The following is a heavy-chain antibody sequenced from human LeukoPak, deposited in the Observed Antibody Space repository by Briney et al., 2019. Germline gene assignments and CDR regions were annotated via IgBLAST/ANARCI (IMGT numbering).Heavy chain of an antibody. Sequence: GGSLRLSCAASGFTFSSYSMNWVRQAPGKGLEWVSSISSSSSYIYYADSVKGRFTISRDNAKNSLYLQMNSLRAEDTAVYYCARGLANYYDSSGSGDYWGQGTLVTVSS. CDR3: ARGLANYYDSSGSGDY. CDR1: GFTFSSYS. D-gene: IGHD3-22*01. J-gene: IGHJ4*02. CDR2: ISSSSSYI. V-gene: IGHV3-21*01.